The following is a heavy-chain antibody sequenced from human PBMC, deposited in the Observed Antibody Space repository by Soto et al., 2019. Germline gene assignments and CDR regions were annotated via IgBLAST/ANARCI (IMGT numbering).Heavy chain of an antibody. CDR1: GFTFSNSA. V-gene: IGHV3-23*01. CDR2: IDGSGGDT. CDR3: AKERVAAAYVETSPFDF. J-gene: IGHJ4*02. Sequence: GGSLRLSCAASGFTFSNSAMSWVRQAPGKGLDWVSVIDGSGGDTSFADSVKGRFTISRDNSKNTLYLHMNSLRAEDTARYYCAKERVAAAYVETSPFDFWGQGTQVTVSS. D-gene: IGHD2-15*01.